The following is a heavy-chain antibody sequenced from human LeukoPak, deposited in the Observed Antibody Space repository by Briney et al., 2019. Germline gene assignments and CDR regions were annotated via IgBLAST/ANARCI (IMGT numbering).Heavy chain of an antibody. CDR1: GGSISSGGYY. J-gene: IGHJ6*02. CDR2: IYYSGST. V-gene: IGHV4-31*03. CDR3: ARVVIPYYHYGMDV. Sequence: PSQTLSLTCTVSGGSISSGGYYWSWIRQHPGKGLEWIGYIYYSGSTYYNPSLKSRVTISVDTSKNQFSLKLSSVTAADTAVYYCARVVIPYYHYGMDVWGQGTTVTVSS. D-gene: IGHD3-22*01.